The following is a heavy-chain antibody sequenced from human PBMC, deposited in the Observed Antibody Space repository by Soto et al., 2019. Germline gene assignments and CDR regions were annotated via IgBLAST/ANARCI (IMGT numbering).Heavy chain of an antibody. V-gene: IGHV1-3*04. D-gene: IGHD3-3*01. Sequence: QVQLVQSGAELKKPGASVKVSCKASGYTFTNYVIHWVRQAPGXXXGWMGXINTGNGITGFSQKLQGRVTITRDTSATTAYXELSSLTSEDTAVYYCARSASQSENDYWGQGTLVTVSS. CDR3: ARSASQSENDY. CDR1: GYTFTNYV. J-gene: IGHJ4*02. CDR2: INTGNGIT.